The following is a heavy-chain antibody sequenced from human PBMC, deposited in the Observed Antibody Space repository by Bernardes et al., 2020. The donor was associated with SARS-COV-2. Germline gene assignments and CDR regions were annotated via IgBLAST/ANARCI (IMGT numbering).Heavy chain of an antibody. Sequence: ASVKVSCKASGYSFSGYYFHWVRQAPGQGLEWMGWINPNSGGTNYAQKFQGRVTMTWDTSISTAYMYLSSLTSDDTAVYYCAREDYSTSSADYWGQGTLVTVSS. V-gene: IGHV1-2*02. CDR3: AREDYSTSSADY. D-gene: IGHD6-6*01. J-gene: IGHJ4*02. CDR2: INPNSGGT. CDR1: GYSFSGYY.